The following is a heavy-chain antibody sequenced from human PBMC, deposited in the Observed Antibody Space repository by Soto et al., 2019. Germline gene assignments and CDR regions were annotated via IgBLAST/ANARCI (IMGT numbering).Heavy chain of an antibody. CDR3: AREAQTYSGMDV. V-gene: IGHV1-46*01. CDR2: INPTDNRK. Sequence: QVHLEQSGAEMRKPGASVTVSCKASGYAFTTYYIHWVRQAPGQGLEWMGVINPTDNRKTYSQIFQGRVTMTRDTSTSTVYMDLRSLRSEDTAIYYCAREAQTYSGMDVWGQGTTVTVS. J-gene: IGHJ6*02. CDR1: GYAFTTYY.